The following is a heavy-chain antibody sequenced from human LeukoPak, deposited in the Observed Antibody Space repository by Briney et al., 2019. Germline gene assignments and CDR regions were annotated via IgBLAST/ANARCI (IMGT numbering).Heavy chain of an antibody. J-gene: IGHJ4*02. V-gene: IGHV3-48*01. Sequence: GGSLRLSCAVSGINLRGYSMNWVRQSPGKGLEWISYISSISTTIYYADSVKGRFIISRDNAKKSLYLQMNGLRVEDTAIYYCASLRPGGYFDYWGQGTLVTVSS. CDR1: GINLRGYS. D-gene: IGHD4-23*01. CDR3: ASLRPGGYFDY. CDR2: ISSISTTI.